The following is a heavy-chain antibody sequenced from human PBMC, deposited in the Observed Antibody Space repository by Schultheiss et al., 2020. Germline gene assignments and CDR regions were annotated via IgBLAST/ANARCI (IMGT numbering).Heavy chain of an antibody. CDR3: AKGYNTSPAGYFDY. CDR1: GFTFSSYA. V-gene: IGHV3-23*01. D-gene: IGHD1-14*01. Sequence: GGSLRLSCAASGFTFSSYAMSWVRQAPGKGLKWVSAISGSGGTTNYADSVKGRFTISRDNSKNTLYLQMNSLRAEDTAVYYCAKGYNTSPAGYFDYWGQGTLVTVSS. J-gene: IGHJ4*02. CDR2: ISGSGGTT.